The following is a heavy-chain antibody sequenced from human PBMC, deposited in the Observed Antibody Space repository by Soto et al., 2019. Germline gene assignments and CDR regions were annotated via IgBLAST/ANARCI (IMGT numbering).Heavy chain of an antibody. J-gene: IGHJ4*02. CDR1: GYTFTGYY. V-gene: IGHV1-2*04. CDR3: ARALPHSNCIDY. CDR2: INPNSGGT. D-gene: IGHD7-27*01. Sequence: GASVKVSCKASGYTFTGYYMHWVRQAPGQGLEWMGWINPNSGGTNYAQKYQGWVTMTRDTSISTAYMELSRLRSDDTAVYYCARALPHSNCIDYWGQGTLVTVSS.